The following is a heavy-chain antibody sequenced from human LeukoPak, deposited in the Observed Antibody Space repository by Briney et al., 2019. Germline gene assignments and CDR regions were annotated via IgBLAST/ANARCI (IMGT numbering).Heavy chain of an antibody. CDR3: ATFYLDDQ. D-gene: IGHD2/OR15-2a*01. V-gene: IGHV1-2*02. J-gene: IGHJ5*02. CDR1: GYTFTGYY. CDR2: INPDSDDT. Sequence: GASVKVSCKASGYTFTGYYIHWVRQAPGQGLEWMGWINPDSDDTFYAQKFQGRVTMTRDTSISTAYMELSRLRSDDTAVFYCATFYLDDQWGQGTLVTVSS.